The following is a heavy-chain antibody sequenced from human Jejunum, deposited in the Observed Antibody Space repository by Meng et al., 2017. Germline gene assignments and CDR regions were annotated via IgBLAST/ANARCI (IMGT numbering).Heavy chain of an antibody. Sequence: SETLSLTCAVYGGSFSGYYWSWTRQPPGKGLEWIGEINHRGSTSYNPSLQSRVTMSVETSKNQFSLKLNSVTAADTAVYFCASGEVGARLRNWGQGTLVTVSS. CDR2: INHRGST. D-gene: IGHD1-26*01. J-gene: IGHJ4*02. V-gene: IGHV4-34*01. CDR3: ASGEVGARLRN. CDR1: GGSFSGYY.